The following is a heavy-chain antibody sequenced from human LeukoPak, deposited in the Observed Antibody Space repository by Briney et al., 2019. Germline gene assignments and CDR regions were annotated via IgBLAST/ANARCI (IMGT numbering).Heavy chain of an antibody. CDR2: INHSGST. CDR1: GFTFSGYY. V-gene: IGHV4-34*01. J-gene: IGHJ6*03. Sequence: GSLRLSCAASGFTFSGYYWSWIRQPPGKGLEWIGEINHSGSTNYNPSLKSRVTISVDTSKNQFSLKLSSVTAADTAVYYCARRYCSSTSCYASQYYYYYYYMDVWGKGTTVTVSS. CDR3: ARRYCSSTSCYASQYYYYYYYMDV. D-gene: IGHD2-2*01.